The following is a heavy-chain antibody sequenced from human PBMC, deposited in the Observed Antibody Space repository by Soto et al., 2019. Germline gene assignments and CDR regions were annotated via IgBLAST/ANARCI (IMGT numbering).Heavy chain of an antibody. CDR1: GFTFDEYA. D-gene: IGHD1-7*01. V-gene: IGHV3-9*01. Sequence: GGSLRLSCGASGFTFDEYAMHWVGEAPGKGLEWVSGISWNSGSIGYADSVKGRFTISRDNAKNSLYLQMNSLRAEDTALYYCAKDMENWNFMGFDYWGQGTLVTVSS. CDR3: AKDMENWNFMGFDY. CDR2: ISWNSGSI. J-gene: IGHJ4*02.